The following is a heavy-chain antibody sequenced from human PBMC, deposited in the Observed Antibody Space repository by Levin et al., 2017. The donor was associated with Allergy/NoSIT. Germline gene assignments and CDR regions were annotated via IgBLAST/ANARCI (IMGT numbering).Heavy chain of an antibody. CDR3: ARVPIVVVPAAYYGMDV. V-gene: IGHV4-34*01. Sequence: SETLSLTCAVYGGSFSGYYWSWIRQPPGKGLEWIGEINHSGSTNYNPSLKSRVTISVDTSKNQFSLKLSSVTAADTAVYYCARVPIVVVPAAYYGMDVWGQGTTVTVSS. J-gene: IGHJ6*02. CDR1: GGSFSGYY. CDR2: INHSGST. D-gene: IGHD2-2*01.